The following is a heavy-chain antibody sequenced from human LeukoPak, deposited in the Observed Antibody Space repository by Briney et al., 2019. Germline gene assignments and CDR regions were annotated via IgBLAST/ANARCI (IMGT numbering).Heavy chain of an antibody. CDR2: IYYSGST. V-gene: IGHV4-39*01. CDR3: GRDSYGHNWFDP. J-gene: IGHJ5*02. D-gene: IGHD5-18*01. CDR1: GGSISSSSYY. Sequence: RSETLSLTCTVSGGSISSSSYYWGWIRQPPGKGLEWIGCIYYSGSTYYNPSLKSRVTISVDTSKNQFSLKLSSVTAADTAVYYCGRDSYGHNWFDPWGQGTLVTVSS.